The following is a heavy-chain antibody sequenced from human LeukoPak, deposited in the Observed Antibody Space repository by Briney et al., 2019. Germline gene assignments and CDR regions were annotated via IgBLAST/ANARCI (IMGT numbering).Heavy chain of an antibody. D-gene: IGHD2-8*01. CDR2: ISAYNGNT. CDR1: GYTVTSYG. J-gene: IGHJ4*02. V-gene: IGHV1-18*04. CDR3: ARGNSLLMVSYFDY. Sequence: ASVKVSCKASGYTVTSYGISWVRQAPGQGLEWMGWISAYNGNTNYAQKLQGRVTMTTDTSTSTAYMELRSLRSDDTAVYYCARGNSLLMVSYFDYWGQGTLVTVSS.